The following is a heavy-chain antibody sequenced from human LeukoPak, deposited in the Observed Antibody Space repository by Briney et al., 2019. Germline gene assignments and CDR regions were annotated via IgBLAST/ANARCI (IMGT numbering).Heavy chain of an antibody. CDR2: ISPNGADT. Sequence: GASVKVSCKASGYTFSGHYMHWVRQAPGQGLEWMGWISPNGADTDYAQRFQGRVTMTRDTSISTAYMELRRLRSDDTAVYYCARAAIAVACDYHYHYMDVWGKGATVPVSS. J-gene: IGHJ6*03. D-gene: IGHD6-19*01. CDR1: GYTFSGHY. V-gene: IGHV1-2*02. CDR3: ARAAIAVACDYHYHYMDV.